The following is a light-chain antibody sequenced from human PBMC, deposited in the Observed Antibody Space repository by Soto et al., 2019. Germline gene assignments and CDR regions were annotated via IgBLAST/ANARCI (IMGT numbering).Light chain of an antibody. CDR2: DAS. V-gene: IGKV1-33*01. J-gene: IGKJ4*01. Sequence: DIQMTQSPSSLSASVGDRVTITCQARQDISNYLNWYQQKPGKAPKLLIYDASNLETGVPSRFSGRGSGTDFTFTISSLQPEDIATYYCQHYDNLPLTFGGGTKVEIK. CDR3: QHYDNLPLT. CDR1: QDISNY.